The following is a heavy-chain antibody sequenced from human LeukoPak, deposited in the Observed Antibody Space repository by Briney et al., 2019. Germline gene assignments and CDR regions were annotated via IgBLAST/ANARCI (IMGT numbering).Heavy chain of an antibody. J-gene: IGHJ4*02. CDR1: DGSISSVNHY. CDR3: ARGVSTINFDY. D-gene: IGHD5/OR15-5a*01. CDR2: IYSTGST. Sequence: SQTLSLTCAVSDGSISSVNHYWSWIRQPAGKGLEWIGRIYSTGSTNYNPSLKSRVTISIDTSKRQFSLKLSSVTATDTAIHYCARGVSTINFDYWGQGTLVTVSS. V-gene: IGHV4-61*02.